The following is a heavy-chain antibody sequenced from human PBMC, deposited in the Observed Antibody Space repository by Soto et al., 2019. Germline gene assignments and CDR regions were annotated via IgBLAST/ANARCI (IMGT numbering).Heavy chain of an antibody. Sequence: QVQLQESGPGLVKPSQTLSLTCTVSGGSISSGGYYWSWIRQHPGKGLEWIGYIYYSGSTYYNPSLKSRVTISVDTSKNQFSLKLSSVTAADTAVYYCARGIYDFWSGYYTGGYYGMDVWGQGTTVTVSS. CDR2: IYYSGST. CDR3: ARGIYDFWSGYYTGGYYGMDV. D-gene: IGHD3-3*01. V-gene: IGHV4-31*03. CDR1: GGSISSGGYY. J-gene: IGHJ6*02.